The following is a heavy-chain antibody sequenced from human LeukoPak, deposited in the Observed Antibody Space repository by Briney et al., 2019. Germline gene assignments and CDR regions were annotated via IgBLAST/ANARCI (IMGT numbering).Heavy chain of an antibody. J-gene: IGHJ5*02. CDR1: GGSISSHY. Sequence: SETLSLTCTVSGGSISSHYWTWIRQPPGKGLEWIGYIYYRGGTNYNPSLQSRVTISVDTSKNQFSLKLSSVTAADTAVYYCARNAAVATSRSWFDPWGQGTLVTVYS. D-gene: IGHD6-19*01. V-gene: IGHV4-59*08. CDR3: ARNAAVATSRSWFDP. CDR2: IYYRGGT.